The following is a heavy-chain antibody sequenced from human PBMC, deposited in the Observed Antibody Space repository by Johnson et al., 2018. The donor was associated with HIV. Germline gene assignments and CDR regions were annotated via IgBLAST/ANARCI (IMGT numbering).Heavy chain of an antibody. CDR2: TSGSGGST. CDR1: GFSVSSKY. CDR3: ARAGKWSGDAFDI. V-gene: IGHV3-66*01. D-gene: IGHD3-10*01. J-gene: IGHJ3*02. Sequence: VQLVESGGGVVQPGGSLRLSCAASGFSVSSKYMSWVRQAPGKGLEWVSGTSGSGGSTNYADSVKGRFTISRENAKKSLYLQMNSLRAGDTAVYYCARAGKWSGDAFDIWGQGTTVTVSS.